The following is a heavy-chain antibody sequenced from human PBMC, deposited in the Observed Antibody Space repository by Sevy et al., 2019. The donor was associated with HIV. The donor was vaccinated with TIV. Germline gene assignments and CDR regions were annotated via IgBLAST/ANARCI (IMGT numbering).Heavy chain of an antibody. CDR3: AKSPRKDFGVVTYFDY. J-gene: IGHJ4*02. Sequence: GGSLRLSCAASGFTFSSYAMSWVRQAPGKGLEWVGAISGSGGSTYYADSEKGRFTIARDNSKNTLYRQMTSLRAEDTAVYDCAKSPRKDFGVVTYFDYWGQGTLVTVSS. CDR2: ISGSGGST. D-gene: IGHD3-3*01. V-gene: IGHV3-23*01. CDR1: GFTFSSYA.